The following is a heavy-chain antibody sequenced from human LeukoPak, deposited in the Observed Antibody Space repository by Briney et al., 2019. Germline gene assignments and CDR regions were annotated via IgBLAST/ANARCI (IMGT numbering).Heavy chain of an antibody. Sequence: GSLRLSCAASGFTVSSYYMTWVRQAPGKGLQWVSVIYSGDNTYYADSVKGRFTISRDNSKNTLYLQMNSLRAEDTAVYYCAKEDSGYDFDYWGQGILVTVSS. CDR1: GFTVSSYY. J-gene: IGHJ4*02. V-gene: IGHV3-53*05. CDR2: IYSGDNT. CDR3: AKEDSGYDFDY. D-gene: IGHD5-12*01.